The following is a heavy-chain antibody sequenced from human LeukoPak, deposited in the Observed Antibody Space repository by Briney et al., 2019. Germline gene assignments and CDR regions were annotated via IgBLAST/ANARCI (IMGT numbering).Heavy chain of an antibody. CDR1: GFTFSTYW. CDR2: IKEDGSEK. Sequence: GGSLRLSCAASGFTFSTYWMSWVRQAPGKGLEWVGNIKEDGSEKYYVDSVKGLLTISRDNAKNSLYLQMNNLRTEDTAVYYCARDVASRTADYWGQGTLVTVSS. D-gene: IGHD6-6*01. CDR3: ARDVASRTADY. J-gene: IGHJ4*02. V-gene: IGHV3-7*01.